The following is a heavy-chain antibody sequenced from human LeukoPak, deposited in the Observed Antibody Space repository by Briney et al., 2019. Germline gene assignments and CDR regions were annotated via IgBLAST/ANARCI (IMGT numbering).Heavy chain of an antibody. CDR1: GFTFSGFS. D-gene: IGHD3-16*02. Sequence: GGSLRLSCAASGFTFSGFSMSWVRQSPTKGLEWVANIKQDGSERYYVDSVKGRFTISRDNAKNSLSLQMNNLRVEDTAVYYCAKDYRDSWAGAFDIWGQGTMVTVSS. J-gene: IGHJ3*02. CDR3: AKDYRDSWAGAFDI. CDR2: IKQDGSER. V-gene: IGHV3-7*01.